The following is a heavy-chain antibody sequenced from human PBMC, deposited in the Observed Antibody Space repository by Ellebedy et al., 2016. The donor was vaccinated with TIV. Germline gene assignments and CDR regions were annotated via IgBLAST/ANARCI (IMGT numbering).Heavy chain of an antibody. Sequence: PGGSLRLSCTASGFTFSSYAMGWVRQAPGRGLEWVSPISGTGDSTSYVDSVEGRFTISRDNFKNTLYLQMNSLRVEDTAVYYCAKFRGFLWFGDFTDYWGQGTLVTVSS. CDR1: GFTFSSYA. J-gene: IGHJ4*02. D-gene: IGHD3-10*01. V-gene: IGHV3-23*01. CDR3: AKFRGFLWFGDFTDY. CDR2: ISGTGDST.